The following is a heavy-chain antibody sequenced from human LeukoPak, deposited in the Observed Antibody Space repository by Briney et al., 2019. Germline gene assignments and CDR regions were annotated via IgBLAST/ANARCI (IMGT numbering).Heavy chain of an antibody. D-gene: IGHD6-13*01. CDR2: INSDGSST. J-gene: IGHJ3*02. Sequence: GGSLRLSCAASGFTFSSFWMHWVRQAPGKGLVWVSRINSDGSSTSYADSVKGRFTISRDNAKNTLYLQMNSLRAEDTAVYYCASRYSSSWYDAFDIWGQGTMVTVSS. CDR1: GFTFSSFW. V-gene: IGHV3-74*01. CDR3: ASRYSSSWYDAFDI.